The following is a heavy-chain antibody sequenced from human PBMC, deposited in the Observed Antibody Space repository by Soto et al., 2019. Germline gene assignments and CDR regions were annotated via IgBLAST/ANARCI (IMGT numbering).Heavy chain of an antibody. V-gene: IGHV4-30-2*01. CDR3: ARVPDR. CDR2: IYHSGST. D-gene: IGHD2-2*01. J-gene: IGHJ5*02. CDR1: GGSISSGGYS. Sequence: LSLTCAVSGGSISSGGYSWSWIRQPPGKVLEWIGYIYHSGSTYYNPSLKSRVTISVDRSKNQFSLKLSSVTAADTAVYYCARVPDRWGQGTLVTVSS.